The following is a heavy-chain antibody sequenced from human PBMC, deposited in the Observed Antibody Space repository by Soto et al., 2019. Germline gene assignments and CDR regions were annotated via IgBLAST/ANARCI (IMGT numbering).Heavy chain of an antibody. CDR2: VSGSGVGK. V-gene: IGHV3-23*01. J-gene: IGHJ4*02. Sequence: PGGSLRLSCEGSGFIFRNYAMSWVRQSPGQGLEWVSSVSGSGVGKYYADSVQGRFTISRDNSANTLFLQLNSLRDEDTALYYCAKDVDTVGLSDGSGYFDLWGQGALVTVSS. CDR3: AKDVDTVGLSDGSGYFDL. CDR1: GFIFRNYA. D-gene: IGHD3-22*01.